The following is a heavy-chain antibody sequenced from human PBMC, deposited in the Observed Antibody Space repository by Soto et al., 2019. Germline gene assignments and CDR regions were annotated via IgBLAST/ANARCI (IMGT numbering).Heavy chain of an antibody. Sequence: QITLKESGPTLVKPTQTLTLTCTFSGFSLSTNGVGVGWIRQPPGKALEWLALIYWDDDKRYSPSLKSRLTIXXDPSKDQVVLTMTNVDPVDTATYYCAYTNWNFQVYGGQGALVTVSS. CDR1: GFSLSTNGVG. D-gene: IGHD1-1*01. CDR2: IYWDDDK. CDR3: AYTNWNFQVY. V-gene: IGHV2-5*02. J-gene: IGHJ4*02.